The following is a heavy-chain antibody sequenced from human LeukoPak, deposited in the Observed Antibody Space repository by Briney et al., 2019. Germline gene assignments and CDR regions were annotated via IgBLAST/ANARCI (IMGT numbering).Heavy chain of an antibody. Sequence: GGSLRLSCAASGFTFSSYAMHWVRQAPGKGLEYVPAISSNGSNTYYANSVKGRFIISRDNSKNTLHLQMGSLRAEDMAVYYCAKEGPFGYSSGWYNYWGQGTLVTVSS. CDR1: GFTFSSYA. CDR2: ISSNGSNT. V-gene: IGHV3-64*01. CDR3: AKEGPFGYSSGWYNY. D-gene: IGHD6-19*01. J-gene: IGHJ4*02.